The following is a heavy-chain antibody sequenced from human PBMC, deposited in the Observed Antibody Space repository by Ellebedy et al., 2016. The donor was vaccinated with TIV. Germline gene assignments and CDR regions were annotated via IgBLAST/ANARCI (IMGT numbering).Heavy chain of an antibody. V-gene: IGHV4-34*01. CDR3: ARGRPAVVGALNYGLDV. CDR1: GGSLSGYY. CDR2: IVTTGAT. D-gene: IGHD6-19*01. Sequence: SQTLSLTCAVSGGSLSGYYWSWLRQPPGKGLEWIGEIVTTGATTYNPSLKSRVSISQDTSKSQFSLQLSYVAAADTAVYYCARGRPAVVGALNYGLDVWGQGTTVTVSS. J-gene: IGHJ6*02.